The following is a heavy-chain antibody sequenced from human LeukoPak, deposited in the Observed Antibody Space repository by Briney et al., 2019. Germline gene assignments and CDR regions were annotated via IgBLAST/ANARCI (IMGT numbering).Heavy chain of an antibody. CDR1: DDSINRGGYH. V-gene: IGHV4-31*03. J-gene: IGHJ4*02. CDR3: ATSIVIGSFDY. Sequence: SDTLSLPCTVSDDSINRGGYHWTWIRQHPEKGLEWIGYIYPSETTYYNPSLESRVTISADRSKSQFSLKLSSVTAADTAVYYCATSIVIGSFDYWGQGTLVTVSS. D-gene: IGHD2/OR15-2a*01. CDR2: IYPSETT.